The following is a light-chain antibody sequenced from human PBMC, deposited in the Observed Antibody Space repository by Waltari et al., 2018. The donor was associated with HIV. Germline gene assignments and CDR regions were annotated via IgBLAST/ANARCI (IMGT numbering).Light chain of an antibody. Sequence: SYEVTQPPSLSVSPGQTASITCSGDKLGEKYACWYQQKPGQSPILVIYADTKRPPGIPERFSASNSGNTATLTITGTQAMDVADYYCQAWDSTTRVFGGGTKLTVL. CDR2: ADT. CDR1: KLGEKY. CDR3: QAWDSTTRV. J-gene: IGLJ3*02. V-gene: IGLV3-1*01.